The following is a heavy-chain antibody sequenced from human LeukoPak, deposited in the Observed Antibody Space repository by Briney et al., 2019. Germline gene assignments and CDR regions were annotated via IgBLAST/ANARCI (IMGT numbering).Heavy chain of an antibody. CDR1: GFTVSSNY. J-gene: IGHJ4*02. V-gene: IGHV3-53*01. Sequence: PGGSLRPSCAASGFTVSSNYMSWVRQAPGKGLEWVSVIYSGGSTYYADSVKGRFTISRDNSKNTLYLQMNSLRAEDTAVYYCAGDGHVLGRGAPFDYWGQGTLVTVSS. CDR3: AGDGHVLGRGAPFDY. D-gene: IGHD3-10*01. CDR2: IYSGGST.